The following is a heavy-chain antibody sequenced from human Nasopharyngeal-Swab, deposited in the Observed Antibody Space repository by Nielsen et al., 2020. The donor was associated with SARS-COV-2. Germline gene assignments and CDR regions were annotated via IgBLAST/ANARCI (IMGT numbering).Heavy chain of an antibody. Sequence: WIRQPPGKGLEWIGYIYQSGSTYYNPSLKSRVTISVDRSKNQFSLKLSSVTAADTAVYYCARGDCSGGSCYFGYFDYWGQGTLVTVSS. V-gene: IGHV4-30-2*01. J-gene: IGHJ4*02. CDR2: IYQSGST. CDR3: ARGDCSGGSCYFGYFDY. D-gene: IGHD2-15*01.